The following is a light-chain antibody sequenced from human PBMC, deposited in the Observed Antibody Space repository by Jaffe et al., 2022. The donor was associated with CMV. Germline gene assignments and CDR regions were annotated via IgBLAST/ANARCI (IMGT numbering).Light chain of an antibody. V-gene: IGLV3-21*04. Sequence: SYVLTQPPSVSVAPEKTATITCGGNNIGGKHVHWYQQKPGQAPVLVTYYDSGRPSGIPERFSGSNSGNTATLTISRVEAGDEADYYCQVWDSSSDHWVFGGGTKLTVL. CDR3: QVWDSSSDHWV. CDR2: YDS. J-gene: IGLJ3*02. CDR1: NIGGKH.